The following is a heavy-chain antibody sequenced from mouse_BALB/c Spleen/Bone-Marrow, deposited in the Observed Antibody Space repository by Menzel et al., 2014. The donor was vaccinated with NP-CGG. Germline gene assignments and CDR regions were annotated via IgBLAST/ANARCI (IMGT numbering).Heavy chain of an antibody. CDR2: IDPNTYYT. Sequence: QVQLQQSRAELAKPGASVKMSCKASGYTFTNYWMHWVKQRPGQGLEWIGYIDPNTYYTRYNQKFKDKATLTADKSSSTAYLQLSSLTSEDSAVYYCARYWDVYWGQGTLVTVSA. CDR3: ARYWDVY. J-gene: IGHJ3*01. V-gene: IGHV1-7*01. CDR1: GYTFTNYW. D-gene: IGHD4-1*01.